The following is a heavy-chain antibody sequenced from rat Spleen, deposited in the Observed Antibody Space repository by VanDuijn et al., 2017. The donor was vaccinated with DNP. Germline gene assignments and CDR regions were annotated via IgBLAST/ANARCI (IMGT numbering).Heavy chain of an antibody. Sequence: EVQLQESGPGLVKPSQSLSLTCSVTGYSITNNYWGWVRKFPGNKLEWMGYINSEGSTYYNPSLKSRISITRDTSKNQFFLQVNSVTTEDTATYYCARSDNSGSKWNYWGHGVMVTVSS. CDR1: GYSITNNY. D-gene: IGHD4-3*01. CDR2: INSEGST. CDR3: ARSDNSGSKWNY. V-gene: IGHV3-3*01. J-gene: IGHJ2*01.